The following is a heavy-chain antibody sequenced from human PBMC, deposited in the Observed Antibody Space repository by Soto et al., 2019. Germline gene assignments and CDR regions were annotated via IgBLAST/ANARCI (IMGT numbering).Heavy chain of an antibody. CDR2: VYYSGNT. D-gene: IGHD4-17*01. J-gene: IGHJ1*01. CDR1: DGSINRRSYY. CDR3: TRHKSSDYVQGYFQY. V-gene: IGHV4-39*01. Sequence: QLQLQESSPRLLKPSETLSLTCSVSDGSINRRSYYWGWIRQSPGKGLEWIGSVYYSGNTYYNPSIKLRVTISVDKSKTHFSLKLTSVAVADTAIYYCTRHKSSDYVQGYFQYWSQGTLVTVSS.